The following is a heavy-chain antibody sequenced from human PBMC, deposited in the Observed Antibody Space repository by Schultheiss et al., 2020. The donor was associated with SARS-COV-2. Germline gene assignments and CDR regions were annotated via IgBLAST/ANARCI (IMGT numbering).Heavy chain of an antibody. CDR1: GFTFSSYA. CDR3: AKAMAGLYFDY. V-gene: IGHV3-23*03. CDR2: IYSGGST. J-gene: IGHJ4*02. Sequence: GGSLRLSCAASGFTFSSYAMSWVRQAPGKGLEWVSVIYSGGSTYYADSVKGRFTISRDNSKNTLYLQMNSLRAEDTAVYYCAKAMAGLYFDYWGQGTLVTVSS. D-gene: IGHD6-19*01.